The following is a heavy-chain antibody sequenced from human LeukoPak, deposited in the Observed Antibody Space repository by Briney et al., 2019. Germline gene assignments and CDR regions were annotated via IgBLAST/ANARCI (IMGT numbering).Heavy chain of an antibody. D-gene: IGHD3-22*01. CDR2: ITRSSTTI. CDR1: GFNFSIYS. Sequence: GGSLRLSCAASGFNFSIYSMNWVRQAPGKGLEWVSYITRSSTTIYYADSVKGRFTISRDNAKNSLYLQMNSLRAEDTAVYYCARSLYYYDSSSYYYPDAFDIWGQGTMVTVSS. CDR3: ARSLYYYDSSSYYYPDAFDI. J-gene: IGHJ3*02. V-gene: IGHV3-48*01.